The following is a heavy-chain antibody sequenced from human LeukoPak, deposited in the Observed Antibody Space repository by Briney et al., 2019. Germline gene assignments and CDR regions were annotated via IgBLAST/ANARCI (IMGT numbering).Heavy chain of an antibody. D-gene: IGHD4-17*01. CDR1: GGSISSYY. Sequence: PSETLSLTCTVSGGSISSYYWSWIRQPPGKGLEWIGCIYYSGSTNYNPSLKSRVTISVDTSKNQFSLKLSSVTAADTAVYYCARATTYGTIGYYFDYWGQGTLVTVSS. CDR2: IYYSGST. J-gene: IGHJ4*02. CDR3: ARATTYGTIGYYFDY. V-gene: IGHV4-59*01.